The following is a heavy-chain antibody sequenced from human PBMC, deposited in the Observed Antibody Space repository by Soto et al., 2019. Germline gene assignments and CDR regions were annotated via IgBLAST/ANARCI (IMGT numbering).Heavy chain of an antibody. Sequence: PGGSLRLSCAASGFTFSSYAMSWVRQAPGKGLEWVSAISGSGGSTYYADSVKGRFTISRDNSKNTLYLQMNSLRAEDTAVYYCAKWSEYQLLYGDYYGMDVWGQGTTVTVSS. CDR2: ISGSGGST. CDR3: AKWSEYQLLYGDYYGMDV. CDR1: GFTFSSYA. D-gene: IGHD2-2*02. V-gene: IGHV3-23*01. J-gene: IGHJ6*02.